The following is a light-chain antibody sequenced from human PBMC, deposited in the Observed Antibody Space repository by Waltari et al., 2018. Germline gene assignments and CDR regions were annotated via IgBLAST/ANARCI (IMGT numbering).Light chain of an antibody. V-gene: IGLV2-23*02. J-gene: IGLJ1*01. CDR2: EVS. Sequence: QSALTQPASVSGSPGQSITISCTGPSSDVGSYNLVSWYQQHPVKPPKLMIYEVSKRPSGVSNRFSGSKSGNTASLTISGLQAEDEADYYCCSYAGSSTYVFGTGTKVTVL. CDR1: SSDVGSYNL. CDR3: CSYAGSSTYV.